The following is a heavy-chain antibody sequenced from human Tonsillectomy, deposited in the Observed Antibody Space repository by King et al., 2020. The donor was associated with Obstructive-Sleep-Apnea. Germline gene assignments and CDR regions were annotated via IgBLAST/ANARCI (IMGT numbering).Heavy chain of an antibody. V-gene: IGHV4-30-2*01. Sequence: QLQESGSGLVEPSQTLSLTCAVSGGSINSGYYSWSWIRQPPGKGLEWIGYIYQSGSTYYNPSLKSRVTISVDRSKNQFSLKLTSVTAADAAVYYCARAGGGLDYWGQGTLVTVSS. CDR2: IYQSGST. D-gene: IGHD3-16*01. J-gene: IGHJ4*02. CDR3: ARAGGGLDY. CDR1: GGSINSGYYS.